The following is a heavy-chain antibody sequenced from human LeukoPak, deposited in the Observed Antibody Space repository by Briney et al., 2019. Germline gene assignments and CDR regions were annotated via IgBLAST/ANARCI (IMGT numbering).Heavy chain of an antibody. V-gene: IGHV4-34*01. Sequence: SETLSLTCAVYGGSFSGYYWSWIRQPPGKGLEWIGEINHSGSTNYNPSLKSRVTISVDTSKNQFSLKLSSVTAADTAVYYCARCPATIFGVVISAAFGCDYWGQGTLVTVSS. D-gene: IGHD3-3*01. CDR3: ARCPATIFGVVISAAFGCDY. CDR2: INHSGST. J-gene: IGHJ4*02. CDR1: GGSFSGYY.